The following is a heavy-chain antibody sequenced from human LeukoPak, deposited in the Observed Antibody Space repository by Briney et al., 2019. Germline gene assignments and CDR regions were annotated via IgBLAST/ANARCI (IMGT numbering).Heavy chain of an antibody. V-gene: IGHV1-2*06. Sequence: GASVKVSCKASGYTFTGYYMHWVRQALGQALERMVRINPNSGGTNYAQKFQGRVTMTRDTSISTAYMELSRLRSDDTAVYYCARTYYYDSSGYVRVRAFDIWGQGTMVTVSS. J-gene: IGHJ3*02. CDR3: ARTYYYDSSGYVRVRAFDI. CDR2: INPNSGGT. CDR1: GYTFTGYY. D-gene: IGHD3-22*01.